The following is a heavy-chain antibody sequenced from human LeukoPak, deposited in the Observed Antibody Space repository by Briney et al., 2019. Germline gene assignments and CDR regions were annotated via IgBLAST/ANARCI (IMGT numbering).Heavy chain of an antibody. CDR3: ARGPSDYDSSGHYPYYFDY. V-gene: IGHV1-69*04. D-gene: IGHD3-22*01. J-gene: IGHJ4*02. CDR1: GGTFSSYA. CDR2: IIPIFGIA. Sequence: ASVKVSCKASGGTFSSYAISWVRQAPGQGLEWMGRIIPIFGIANYAQKFQGRVTITADKSTGTAYMELSSLRSEDTAVYYCARGPSDYDSSGHYPYYFDYWGQGTLVTVSS.